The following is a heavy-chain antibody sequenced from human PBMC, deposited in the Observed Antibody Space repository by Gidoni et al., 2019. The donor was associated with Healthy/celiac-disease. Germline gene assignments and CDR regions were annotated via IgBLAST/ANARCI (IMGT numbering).Heavy chain of an antibody. CDR3: ARDLYSSGWYGDFDY. D-gene: IGHD6-19*01. Sequence: QVQLVASGGGVVQPGRSLRLSCAPSGFTFRSYGMHWVRQAPGKGLEWVAVIWYDGSNKYYADSVKGRFTISRDNSKNTLYLQMNSLRAEDTAVYYCARDLYSSGWYGDFDYWGQGTLVTVSS. V-gene: IGHV3-33*08. J-gene: IGHJ4*02. CDR1: GFTFRSYG. CDR2: IWYDGSNK.